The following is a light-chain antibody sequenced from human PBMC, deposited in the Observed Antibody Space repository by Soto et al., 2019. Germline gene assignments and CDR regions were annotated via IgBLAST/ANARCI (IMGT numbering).Light chain of an antibody. Sequence: EIVLTQSPGTLSLSPGERATLSCRASQSVVNNYLAWYQQKPGEAPRLLSYGASSRSTCLPDSFSGRADGTDFPLTISRLEPEDFAVYYCQQYGSAPWTFGQVTKVESK. CDR3: QQYGSAPWT. CDR1: QSVVNNY. V-gene: IGKV3-20*01. CDR2: GAS. J-gene: IGKJ1*01.